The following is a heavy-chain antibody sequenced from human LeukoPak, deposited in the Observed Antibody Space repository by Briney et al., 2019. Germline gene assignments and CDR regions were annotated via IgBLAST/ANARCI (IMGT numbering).Heavy chain of an antibody. V-gene: IGHV3-74*01. CDR1: GFTLSSNW. CDR2: ISPDGTST. D-gene: IGHD1-26*01. Sequence: GGSLRLSCAASGFTLSSNWTHWVRQVPGKGLVWVSHISPDGTSTTYADSVKGRFTISRDNAKNTLYLQMNTLRAEDTAVYYCVYSGNFRFDYWGQGTLVTVSS. J-gene: IGHJ4*02. CDR3: VYSGNFRFDY.